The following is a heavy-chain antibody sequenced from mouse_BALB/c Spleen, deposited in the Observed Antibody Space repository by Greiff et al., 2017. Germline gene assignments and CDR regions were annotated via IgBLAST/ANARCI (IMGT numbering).Heavy chain of an antibody. CDR1: GFSLTDYG. CDR2: IWGGGST. CDR3: AKQKGGPWYAMDY. Sequence: VKLQESGPGLVAPSQSLSITCTVSGFSLTDYGVSWIRQPPGKGLEWLGVIWGGGSTYYNSALKSRLSISKDNSKSQVFLKMNSLQTDDTAMYYCAKQKGGPWYAMDYWGQGTSVTVSS. V-gene: IGHV2-6-5*01. J-gene: IGHJ4*01.